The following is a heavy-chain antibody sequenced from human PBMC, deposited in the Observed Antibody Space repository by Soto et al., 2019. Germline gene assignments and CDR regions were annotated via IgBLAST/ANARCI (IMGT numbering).Heavy chain of an antibody. CDR2: ISYDGSHK. Sequence: PGGSLRLSCAASGFSLSNYGMHWVRQPPGKGLEWVAVISYDGSHKYYADSVKGRFTISRDISKNTLYLQMNSLRAEDTAVYYCAKDQPYFDYWGQGTLVTVSS. CDR3: AKDQPYFDY. V-gene: IGHV3-30*18. J-gene: IGHJ4*02. CDR1: GFSLSNYG.